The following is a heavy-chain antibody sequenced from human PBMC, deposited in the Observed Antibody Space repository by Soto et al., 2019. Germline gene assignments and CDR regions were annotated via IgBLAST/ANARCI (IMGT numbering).Heavy chain of an antibody. CDR3: PSDRGGYDYY. CDR1: GFTFSSYD. V-gene: IGHV3-30-3*01. D-gene: IGHD5-12*01. Sequence: GGSLRLSCAASGFTFSSYDMHWVRQAPGKGLEWVAVISYDGSNKYYADSEKGRFTISRDNSKNTLYLQMNSLRDEDTAEYYCPSDRGGYDYYWGQGTLVTVSS. J-gene: IGHJ4*02. CDR2: ISYDGSNK.